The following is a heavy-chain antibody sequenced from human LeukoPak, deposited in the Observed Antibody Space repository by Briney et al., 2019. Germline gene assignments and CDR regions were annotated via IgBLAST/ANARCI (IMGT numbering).Heavy chain of an antibody. J-gene: IGHJ4*02. CDR1: GSSIGTYS. CDR3: AREASIAAAGQVMEYFDY. D-gene: IGHD6-13*01. Sequence: SETLPLTCTVSGSSIGTYSWGWIRQPPGKGLEWVGYIYTTGSTHYNPSLKSRVTMSLDTSKNQFSLKLSSVTAADTAVYYCAREASIAAAGQVMEYFDYWGQETLVTVSS. V-gene: IGHV4-59*01. CDR2: IYTTGST.